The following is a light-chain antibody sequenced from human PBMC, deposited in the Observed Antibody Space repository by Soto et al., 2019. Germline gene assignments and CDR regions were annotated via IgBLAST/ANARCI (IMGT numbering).Light chain of an antibody. V-gene: IGLV2-8*01. CDR1: SSDVGGYNY. Sequence: QSVLTQPPSASGSPGQSVTISCTGTSSDVGGYNYVSWYQQHPGKAPKLIIYGVSKRPSGVPDRFSGSKSGSTASLTVSGLQAEDEADYYCSSYAGSNIHYVFGTGTKVTVL. J-gene: IGLJ1*01. CDR3: SSYAGSNIHYV. CDR2: GVS.